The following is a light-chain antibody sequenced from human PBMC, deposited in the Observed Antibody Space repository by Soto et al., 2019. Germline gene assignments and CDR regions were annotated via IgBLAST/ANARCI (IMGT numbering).Light chain of an antibody. J-gene: IGKJ2*01. CDR3: QQFNTWPPA. V-gene: IGKV3-15*01. CDR1: QSVSSN. Sequence: EIVMTQSPATLSVSPGNRATLSCRASQSVSSNLAWYQQEPAQGPSLLMYGVSTRAAGIPARFSGSGSGTEFTLIISSLQSEDFAVYYCQQFNTWPPAFGQGTKLEIK. CDR2: GVS.